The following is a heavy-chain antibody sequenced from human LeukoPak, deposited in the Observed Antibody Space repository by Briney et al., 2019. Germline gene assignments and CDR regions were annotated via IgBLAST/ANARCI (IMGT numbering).Heavy chain of an antibody. CDR2: MRYDGKTE. Sequence: GGSLGLSCTGSGFPFSSYAMHWVRQTPGLGLDGLAFMRYDGKTEYYADSVKGRFTIAREDSHSTVHLHMKDLRPDDAAVYFCAKDLNTVVMQYFDSWGQGTLVSVSS. CDR1: GFPFSSYA. J-gene: IGHJ4*02. CDR3: AKDLNTVVMQYFDS. D-gene: IGHD2-21*01. V-gene: IGHV3-30*02.